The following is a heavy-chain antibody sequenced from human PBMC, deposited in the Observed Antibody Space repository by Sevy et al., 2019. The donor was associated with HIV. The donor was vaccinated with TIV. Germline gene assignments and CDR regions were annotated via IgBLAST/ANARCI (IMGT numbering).Heavy chain of an antibody. CDR1: GYTFTSHY. D-gene: IGHD2-21*02. Sequence: ASVKVSCKASGYTFTSHYIYWVRQAHGQGLEWMALINPSGGYTVYAQKFQGRVSVTADTSTSTVYMDLGSLRSEDTAVFYCARATSCGGDCYFLEYWGPGTLVTVSS. V-gene: IGHV1-46*01. CDR2: INPSGGYT. J-gene: IGHJ4*02. CDR3: ARATSCGGDCYFLEY.